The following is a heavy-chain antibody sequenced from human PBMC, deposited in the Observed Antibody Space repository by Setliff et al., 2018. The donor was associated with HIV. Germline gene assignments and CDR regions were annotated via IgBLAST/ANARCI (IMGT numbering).Heavy chain of an antibody. J-gene: IGHJ4*02. CDR3: VKIECTGGSCYTGGYLES. Sequence: PSETLSLTCTVSGGSINRSPYYWGWIRQPPGKGLEWIASVFYSGSTYHNPSLKSRVTVSRDNSDNTVFLHMNTLGPEDTAVYYCVKIECTGGSCYTGGYLESWGQGTLVTVSS. CDR1: GGSINRSPYY. CDR2: VFYSGST. V-gene: IGHV4-39*01. D-gene: IGHD2-2*02.